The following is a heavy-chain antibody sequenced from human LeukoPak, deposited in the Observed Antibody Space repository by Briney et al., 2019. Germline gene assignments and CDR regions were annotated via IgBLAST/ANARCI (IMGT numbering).Heavy chain of an antibody. CDR2: IIPILGIA. Sequence: SVKVSCKASGGTFSSYAISWVRQAPGQGLEWMGRIIPILGIANYAQKFQGRVMITADKSTSTAYMELSSLRSEDTAVYYCARDGDGYNYFDRNYYYYGMDVWGQGTTVTVSS. CDR1: GGTFSSYA. D-gene: IGHD5-24*01. V-gene: IGHV1-69*04. CDR3: ARDGDGYNYFDRNYYYYGMDV. J-gene: IGHJ6*02.